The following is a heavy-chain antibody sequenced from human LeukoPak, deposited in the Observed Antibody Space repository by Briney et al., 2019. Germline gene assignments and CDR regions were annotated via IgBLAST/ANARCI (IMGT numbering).Heavy chain of an antibody. V-gene: IGHV3-21*01. CDR3: ARTEGYCSGGSCDGAFDI. CDR1: GFTFSSYS. Sequence: GGSLRLSCAASGFTFSSYSMNWVRQAPGKGLEWVSSISSSSSYIYYADSVKGRFTISRDNAKNSLYLRMNSLRAEDTAVYYCARTEGYCSGGSCDGAFDIWGQGTMVTVSS. CDR2: ISSSSSYI. J-gene: IGHJ3*02. D-gene: IGHD2-15*01.